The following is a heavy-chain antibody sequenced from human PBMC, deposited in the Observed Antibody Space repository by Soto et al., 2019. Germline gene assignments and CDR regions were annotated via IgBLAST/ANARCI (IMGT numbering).Heavy chain of an antibody. J-gene: IGHJ3*02. V-gene: IGHV3-48*01. CDR2: ISSSSSTI. D-gene: IGHD5-12*01. Sequence: EVQLVESGGGLVQPGGSLRLSCAASGFTFSSYSMNWVRQAPGKGLEWVSYISSSSSTIYYAGSVKGRFTISRDNAKNSLYLQMNSLRAEDTSVYYCARDWVATSSDASDIWGQGPMVTVSS. CDR1: GFTFSSYS. CDR3: ARDWVATSSDASDI.